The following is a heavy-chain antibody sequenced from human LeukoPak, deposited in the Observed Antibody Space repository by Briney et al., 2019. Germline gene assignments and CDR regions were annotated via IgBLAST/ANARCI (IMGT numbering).Heavy chain of an antibody. Sequence: SETLSLTCTVSGGSISSYYWSWIRQPAGKGLEWIGRIYTSGSTNYSPSLKGRVTMSVDTSKNQFSLKLSSVTAADTAVYYCAKAWALVDPIRITKFGAFDIWGQGTMVTVSS. V-gene: IGHV4-4*07. D-gene: IGHD3-10*02. CDR2: IYTSGST. CDR1: GGSISSYY. CDR3: AKAWALVDPIRITKFGAFDI. J-gene: IGHJ3*02.